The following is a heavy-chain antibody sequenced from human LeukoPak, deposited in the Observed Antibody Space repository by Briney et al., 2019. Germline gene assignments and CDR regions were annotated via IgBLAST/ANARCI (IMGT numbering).Heavy chain of an antibody. V-gene: IGHV3-53*01. D-gene: IGHD3-22*01. J-gene: IGHJ4*02. CDR3: ARVQTPYYDSSGSEDYFDY. Sequence: GGSLRLSCAASGFTVSSNYMSWVRQAPGKGLEWVSVIYSGGSTYYADSVKGRFTISRDNSKNTLYLQMNSLRAEDTAVYYCARVQTPYYDSSGSEDYFDYWGQGTLVTVSS. CDR2: IYSGGST. CDR1: GFTVSSNY.